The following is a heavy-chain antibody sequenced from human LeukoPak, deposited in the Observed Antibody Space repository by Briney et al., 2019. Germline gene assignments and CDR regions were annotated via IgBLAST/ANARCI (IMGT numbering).Heavy chain of an antibody. V-gene: IGHV4-61*02. D-gene: IGHD5-24*01. J-gene: IGHJ4*02. CDR1: GGSNSTGSYY. Sequence: SETLSLTCTASGGSNSTGSYYWSWIRQPAGKGLEWIGRIYTSGSTNYNPSLKSRVTISIDTSKNQFSLKLSSVTAADTAVYYCARSPGRDDFFLDYWGQGTLVTVSS. CDR2: IYTSGST. CDR3: ARSPGRDDFFLDY.